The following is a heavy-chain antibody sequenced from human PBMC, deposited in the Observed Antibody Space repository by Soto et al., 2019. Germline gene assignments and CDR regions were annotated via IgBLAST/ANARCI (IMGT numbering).Heavy chain of an antibody. V-gene: IGHV1-69*13. CDR3: ARGPYYDSSGYSYKWFDP. J-gene: IGHJ5*02. Sequence: SVKVSCKASGGTFSSYAISWVRQAPGQGLEWMGGIIPIFGTANYAQKFQGRVTITADESTSTAYMELSSLRSEDTAVYYCARGPYYDSSGYSYKWFDPWGQGTLVTVSS. CDR2: IIPIFGTA. D-gene: IGHD3-22*01. CDR1: GGTFSSYA.